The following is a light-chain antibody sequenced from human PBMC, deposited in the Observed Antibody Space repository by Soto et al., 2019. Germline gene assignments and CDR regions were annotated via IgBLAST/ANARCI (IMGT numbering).Light chain of an antibody. CDR3: SSYTGSNSAI. CDR2: EVN. J-gene: IGLJ2*01. V-gene: IGLV2-14*02. Sequence: QSALTQPASVSGSPGQSITISCTGTSSDVGSYNLVSWYQQHPGKAPKLIIYEVNKRPSGVPDRFSGSKSGNTASLIVSGLQAEDEADYYCSSYTGSNSAIFGGGTKLTVL. CDR1: SSDVGSYNL.